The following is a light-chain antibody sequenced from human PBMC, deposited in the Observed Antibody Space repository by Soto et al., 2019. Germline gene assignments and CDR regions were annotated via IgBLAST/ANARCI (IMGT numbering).Light chain of an antibody. CDR3: QQYGSPLT. Sequence: EIVLTQSPGTLSLSPGERATLSCRASQSVSSSYLAWYQQKPGQAPRLLIYGASSRATAIPDRFSGSGSGTDFPLTISRLEPEDFAVYYCQQYGSPLTFGQGTKVEIK. CDR2: GAS. V-gene: IGKV3-20*01. J-gene: IGKJ1*01. CDR1: QSVSSSY.